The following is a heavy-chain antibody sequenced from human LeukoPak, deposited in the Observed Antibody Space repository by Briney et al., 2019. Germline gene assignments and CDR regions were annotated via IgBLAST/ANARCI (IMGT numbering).Heavy chain of an antibody. V-gene: IGHV1-69*01. CDR2: IIPIYVIA. CDR1: GGTFSTYA. D-gene: IGHD1/OR15-1a*01. Sequence: EASVKVSCKASGGTFSTYAISWLRQAPGQGLEWMGGIIPIYVIANYAQKLRGRVTITADESTSTSYMEVNGLRSEDTAVYYCARGATPQTSTLYYYYYYMGVWGNGTPVTVSS. J-gene: IGHJ6*03. CDR3: ARGATPQTSTLYYYYYYMGV.